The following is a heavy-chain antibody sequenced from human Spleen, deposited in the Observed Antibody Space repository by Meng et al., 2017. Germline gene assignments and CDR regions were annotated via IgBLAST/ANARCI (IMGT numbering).Heavy chain of an antibody. CDR2: INWNGGTT. CDR1: GFSFDDYG. J-gene: IGHJ4*02. V-gene: IGHV3-20*04. D-gene: IGHD3-10*01. CDR3: ARAPGDYYGSGSYYRSPYYFDY. Sequence: GESLKISCAASGFSFDDYGMSWVRQAPGKGLEWVSGINWNGGTTGYADSVKGRFTISRDNAKNSLYLQMNSLRAEDTALYYCARAPGDYYGSGSYYRSPYYFDYWGQGTLVTVSS.